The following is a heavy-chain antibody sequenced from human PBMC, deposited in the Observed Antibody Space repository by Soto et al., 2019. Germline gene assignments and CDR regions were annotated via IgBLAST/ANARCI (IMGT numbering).Heavy chain of an antibody. CDR2: IYHSGST. Sequence: QVQLQESGPGLVKPSGTLSLTCAVSGGSISSSNWWSWVRQPPGKGLEWIGEIYHSGSTNYNPSLKSRFIIPVGXSTNQFSLKLSSVTAADTAVYYCASGNGDYVSVDYWGQGTLVTVSS. CDR3: ASGNGDYVSVDY. V-gene: IGHV4-4*02. J-gene: IGHJ4*02. D-gene: IGHD4-17*01. CDR1: GGSISSSNW.